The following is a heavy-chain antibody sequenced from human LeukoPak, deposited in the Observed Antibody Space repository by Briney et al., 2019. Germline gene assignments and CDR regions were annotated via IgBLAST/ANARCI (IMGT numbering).Heavy chain of an antibody. Sequence: GGSLRLSCAASGFTFSSYAMSWVRQAPGKGLEWVSAISGSGGSTYYADSVKGRFTISRDSAKNSLYLQMNSLRAEDTAVYYCAREGIAAAFDYWGQGTLVTVSS. CDR3: AREGIAAAFDY. D-gene: IGHD6-13*01. CDR2: ISGSGGST. CDR1: GFTFSSYA. J-gene: IGHJ4*02. V-gene: IGHV3-23*01.